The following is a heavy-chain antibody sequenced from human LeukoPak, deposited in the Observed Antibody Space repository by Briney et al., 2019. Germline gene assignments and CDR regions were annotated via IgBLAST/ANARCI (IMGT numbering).Heavy chain of an antibody. V-gene: IGHV1-18*01. D-gene: IGHD1-14*01. CDR2: ISAYNGNT. CDR3: ARESHITREDY. CDR1: GYTFTSYG. J-gene: IGHJ4*02. Sequence: ASVKVSCKASGYTFTSYGISWVRQAPGQGLEWMGWISAYNGNTNYAQNLQGRVTMTTDTYTSTAYMELRSLTSDDTAIYYCARESHITREDYWGQGTLVTVSS.